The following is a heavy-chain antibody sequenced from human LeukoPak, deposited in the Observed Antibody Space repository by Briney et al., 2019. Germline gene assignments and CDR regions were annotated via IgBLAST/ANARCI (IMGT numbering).Heavy chain of an antibody. CDR3: ATVGADASTETTNYFDN. D-gene: IGHD4-17*01. V-gene: IGHV1-46*01. CDR2: INPSGGST. CDR1: GYTFTSYY. J-gene: IGHJ4*02. Sequence: ASVKVSCKASGYTFTSYYMHWVRQAPGQGLEWMGLINPSGGSTTYAQKFQGRVTMTRDMSTSTLYMDLSSLRSEDTAVYYCATVGADASTETTNYFDNWGQGTLVTVSS.